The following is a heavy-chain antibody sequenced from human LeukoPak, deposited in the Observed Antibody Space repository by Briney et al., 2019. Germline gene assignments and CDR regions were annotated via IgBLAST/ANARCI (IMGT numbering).Heavy chain of an antibody. V-gene: IGHV3-21*01. J-gene: IGHJ4*02. CDR1: GFTFSSDS. CDR2: ISSSCSYI. Sequence: GGSLRLSCAASGFTFSSDSMNWVRQAPGKGLEWVSSISSSCSYIYYADSVKGRFTISRDNAKNSLYLQMNSLRAEDTAVYYCARVGVRYSSGGTLDYWGQGTLVTVSS. CDR3: ARVGVRYSSGGTLDY. D-gene: IGHD6-19*01.